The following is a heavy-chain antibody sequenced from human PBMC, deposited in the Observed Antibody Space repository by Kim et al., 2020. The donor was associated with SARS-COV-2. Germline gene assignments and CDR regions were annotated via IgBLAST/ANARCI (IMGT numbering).Heavy chain of an antibody. V-gene: IGHV4-30-2*01. Sequence: SETLSLTCAVSGGSISSGGYSWSWIRQPPGKGLEWIGYIYHSGSTYYNPSLKSRVTISVDRSKNQFSLKLSSVTAADTAVYYCARGYCSGGSCYLVYWGQGTLVTVSS. D-gene: IGHD2-15*01. CDR2: IYHSGST. J-gene: IGHJ4*02. CDR1: GGSISSGGYS. CDR3: ARGYCSGGSCYLVY.